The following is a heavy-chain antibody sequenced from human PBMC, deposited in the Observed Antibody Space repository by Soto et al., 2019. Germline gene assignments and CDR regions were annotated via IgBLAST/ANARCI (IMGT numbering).Heavy chain of an antibody. CDR2: INPNSGGT. V-gene: IGHV1-2*04. CDR1: GYTFTGYY. J-gene: IGHJ5*02. CDR3: ARGNELRFLEWFQNWFDP. Sequence: ASVKVSCKASGYTFTGYYMHWVRQAPGQGLEWMGWINPNSGGTNYAQKFQGWVTMTRDTSISTAYMELSRLRSDDTAVYYCARGNELRFLEWFQNWFDPWGQGTLVTV. D-gene: IGHD3-3*01.